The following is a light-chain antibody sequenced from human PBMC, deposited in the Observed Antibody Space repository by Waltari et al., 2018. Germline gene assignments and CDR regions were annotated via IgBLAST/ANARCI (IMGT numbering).Light chain of an antibody. Sequence: EIVLTQSPATLSLSPGERATLSCRASQSVSSYLAWYQQKPGQAPRLLIYDASNRATGIPARFSGSGSETDFTLTISSLEPEDFAVYYCQQADTFGQGTKLEIK. J-gene: IGKJ2*01. CDR3: QQADT. CDR2: DAS. CDR1: QSVSSY. V-gene: IGKV3-11*01.